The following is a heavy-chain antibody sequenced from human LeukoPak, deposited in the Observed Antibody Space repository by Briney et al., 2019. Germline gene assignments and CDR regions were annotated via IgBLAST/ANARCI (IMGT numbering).Heavy chain of an antibody. J-gene: IGHJ4*02. Sequence: PSETLSLTCAVYGGSFSGHYWSWIRQPPGKGLEWIGEINHSGSTNYNPSLKSRVTISVDTSKNQFSLKLSSVTAADTAVYYCARALRGYFDYWGQGTLVTVSS. D-gene: IGHD3-9*01. CDR2: INHSGST. CDR3: ARALRGYFDY. CDR1: GGSFSGHY. V-gene: IGHV4-34*01.